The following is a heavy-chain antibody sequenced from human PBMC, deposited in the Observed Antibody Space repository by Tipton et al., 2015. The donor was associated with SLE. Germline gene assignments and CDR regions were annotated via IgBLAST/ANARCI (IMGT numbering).Heavy chain of an antibody. Sequence: TLSLTCTVSGGSISSHYWSWIRQPPGKGQEWIGHIYYSASTNYNPSLKSRVTISVDTSKNQFPLKLSSVTAADTAVYYCARGSGLRPLGDYWGQGTLVTVSS. CDR3: ARGSGLRPLGDY. CDR2: IYYSAST. D-gene: IGHD4-17*01. V-gene: IGHV4-59*11. CDR1: GGSISSHY. J-gene: IGHJ4*02.